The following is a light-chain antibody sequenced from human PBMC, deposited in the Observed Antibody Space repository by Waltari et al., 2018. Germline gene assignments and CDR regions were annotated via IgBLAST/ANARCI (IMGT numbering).Light chain of an antibody. J-gene: IGKJ1*01. CDR2: APS. CDR1: QSISSTY. Sequence: EIVLTQSPGTLSLSQGDRAIISCRASQSISSTYLAWYQQKRGQAPRLLIYAPSRMATGIPDRFSGSGSGTDFTLTISRLEPEDFAVYFCQHYGTSGSFGTFGQGTKVEIK. V-gene: IGKV3-20*01. CDR3: QHYGTSGSFGT.